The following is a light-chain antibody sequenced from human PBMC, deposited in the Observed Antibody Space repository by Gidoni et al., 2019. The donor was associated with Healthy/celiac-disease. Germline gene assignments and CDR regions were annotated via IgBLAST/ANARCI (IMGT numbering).Light chain of an antibody. V-gene: IGKV1-39*01. Sequence: DIQLTPSPSSLSASVGDRVTITCRASQSISSYLNWYQQKPGKAPKLLIYAASSLQSGVPSRFSGSGSGTDFTLTSSSQQPEDFATYYWQQSYTTPFTFGQGTRLEIK. J-gene: IGKJ5*01. CDR3: QQSYTTPFT. CDR2: AAS. CDR1: QSISSY.